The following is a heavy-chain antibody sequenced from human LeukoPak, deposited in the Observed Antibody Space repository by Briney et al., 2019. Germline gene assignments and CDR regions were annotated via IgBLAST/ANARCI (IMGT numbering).Heavy chain of an antibody. CDR1: RFTFNNYG. V-gene: IGHV3-30*02. D-gene: IGHD4-17*01. CDR3: AKDVSDNVDYTFSPIA. J-gene: IGHJ5*02. CDR2: IRYDGSNK. Sequence: GGSLRLSCAASRFTFNNYGMHWVRQAPGKGLEWVAFIRYDGSNKDYADSVKGRFTISRENSKSTLNLQLNSLRAEDTAVYYCAKDVSDNVDYTFSPIAWGQGTLVTVSS.